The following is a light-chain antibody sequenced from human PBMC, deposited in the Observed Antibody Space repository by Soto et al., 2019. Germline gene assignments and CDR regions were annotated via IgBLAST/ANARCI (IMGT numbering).Light chain of an antibody. J-gene: IGLJ3*02. CDR1: SSNIGNNF. CDR3: GAWDTSLSAGV. Sequence: QSVLTQPPSVSAAPGQKVTISCSGSSSNIGNNFVFWYQHLPGTAPKLLIYDNNKRPSGIPDRFSGSKSGTSAALGITGLQTGDEADYYCGAWDTSLSAGVFGGGTKLTVL. V-gene: IGLV1-51*01. CDR2: DNN.